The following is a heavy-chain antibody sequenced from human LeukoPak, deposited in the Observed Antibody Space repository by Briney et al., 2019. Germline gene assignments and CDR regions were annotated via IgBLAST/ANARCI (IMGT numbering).Heavy chain of an antibody. CDR3: AREGPLRLPYFDP. CDR1: GYTFTGYY. CDR2: INPNSGAT. J-gene: IGHJ5*02. D-gene: IGHD5/OR15-5a*01. V-gene: IGHV1-2*06. Sequence: ASVKVSCKASGYTFTGYYMHWVRQAPGHGLEWMGRINPNSGATNYAQKFQGSVTMTRDTSVITAYMELSRLRSDDTAVYYCAREGPLRLPYFDPWGQGTLVIVSS.